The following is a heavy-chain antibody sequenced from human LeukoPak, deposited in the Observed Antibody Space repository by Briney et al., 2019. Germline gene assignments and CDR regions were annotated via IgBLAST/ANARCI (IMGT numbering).Heavy chain of an antibody. CDR3: ARDLAFLPVPAANGWLDP. J-gene: IGHJ5*02. CDR2: ISTFNGDT. D-gene: IGHD3-16*01. V-gene: IGHV1-18*01. Sequence: GASVTVSCKASGYTFTDHGISWVRQAPGQGLEWMGWISTFNGDTNYAQKFQGRVTITSETSTNTAHMELRNLRSDDTAIYYCARDLAFLPVPAANGWLDPWGQGTLVTVSS. CDR1: GYTFTDHG.